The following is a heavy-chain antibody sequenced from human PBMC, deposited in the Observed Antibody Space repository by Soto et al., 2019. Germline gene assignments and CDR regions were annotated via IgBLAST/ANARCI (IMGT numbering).Heavy chain of an antibody. Sequence: QVQLQESGPGLVKPSETLSLTCTVSGGSVSSGSYYWSWIRQPPGKGLEWIGYIYYSGSTNSNPSLKSRATISVDTPKNQFSLKLSSVTAADTAVYYCARGGWRSSGWLGWFDYWGQGTLVTVSS. D-gene: IGHD6-19*01. CDR3: ARGGWRSSGWLGWFDY. V-gene: IGHV4-61*01. J-gene: IGHJ4*02. CDR1: GGSVSSGSYY. CDR2: IYYSGST.